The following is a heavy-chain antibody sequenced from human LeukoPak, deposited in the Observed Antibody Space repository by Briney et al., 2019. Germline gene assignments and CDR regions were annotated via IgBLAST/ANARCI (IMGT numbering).Heavy chain of an antibody. Sequence: ASVKVSCKASGYTFTSYYMHWVRQAPGQGLEWMGIINPSGGSTSYAQKSQGRVTMTRDTSTSTVYMELSSLRSEDTAVYYCARDFGDYLVDYWGQGTLVTVSS. J-gene: IGHJ4*02. CDR2: INPSGGST. V-gene: IGHV1-46*01. CDR3: ARDFGDYLVDY. D-gene: IGHD4-17*01. CDR1: GYTFTSYY.